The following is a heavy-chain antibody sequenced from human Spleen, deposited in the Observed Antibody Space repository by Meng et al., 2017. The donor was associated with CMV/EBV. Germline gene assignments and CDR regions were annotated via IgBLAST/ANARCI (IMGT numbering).Heavy chain of an antibody. V-gene: IGHV4-34*01. J-gene: IGHJ5*01. CDR1: SFSGYY. CDR3: ARGRWLSSIWRGGARGLFAF. D-gene: IGHD6-13*01. CDR2: INDSGST. Sequence: SFSGYYWTWIRQSPGKGLEWIGEINDSGSTHYRASLKSRVSISMDTSKNQFSLKMTSVSAADSAVYYCARGRWLSSIWRGGARGLFAFWGQGTLVT.